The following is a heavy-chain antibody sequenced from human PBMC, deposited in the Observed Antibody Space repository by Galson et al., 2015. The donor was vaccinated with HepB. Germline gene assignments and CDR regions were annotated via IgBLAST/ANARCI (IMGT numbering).Heavy chain of an antibody. V-gene: IGHV3-30-3*01. J-gene: IGHJ4*02. CDR1: GFTFSSYA. D-gene: IGHD3-9*01. Sequence: SLRLSCAASGFTFSSYAMHWVRQAPGKGLEWVAVISYDGSNKYYADSVKGRFTISRDNSKNTLYLQMNSLRAEDTAVYYCARRYFDWLSESYYFDYWGQGTLVTVSS. CDR3: ARRYFDWLSESYYFDY. CDR2: ISYDGSNK.